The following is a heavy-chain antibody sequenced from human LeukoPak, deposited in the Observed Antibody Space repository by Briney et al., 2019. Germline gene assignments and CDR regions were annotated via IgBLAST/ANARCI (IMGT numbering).Heavy chain of an antibody. V-gene: IGHV3-48*03. CDR2: ISSNGNTI. Sequence: GGSLRLSCVVSGFTFSSYEMNWVRQAPGKGLEWVSYISSNGNTIYYADSVKGRFTISRDNAINSLYLQMNSLRAEDTAVYYCARDGVTSDWDSSPNWFDPWGQGTLVTVSS. CDR3: ARDGVTSDWDSSPNWFDP. J-gene: IGHJ5*02. CDR1: GFTFSSYE. D-gene: IGHD6-19*01.